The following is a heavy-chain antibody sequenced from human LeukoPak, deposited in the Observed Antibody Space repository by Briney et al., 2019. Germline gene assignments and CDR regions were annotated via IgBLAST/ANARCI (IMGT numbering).Heavy chain of an antibody. V-gene: IGHV5-10-1*01. CDR2: IDPSDSYT. CDR3: ARHGSTNLDY. Sequence: GESLKISCKGSGYSLTSYWISWVRQMPGKGLEWMGRIDPSDSYTNYSPSFQGHVTISADKSISTAYLQWSSLKASDTAMYYCARHGSTNLDYWGQGTLVTVSS. D-gene: IGHD2-2*01. CDR1: GYSLTSYW. J-gene: IGHJ4*02.